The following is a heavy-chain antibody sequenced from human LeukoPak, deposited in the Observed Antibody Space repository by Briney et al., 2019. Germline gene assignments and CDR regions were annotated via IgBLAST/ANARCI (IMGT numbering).Heavy chain of an antibody. J-gene: IGHJ4*02. V-gene: IGHV4-30-2*01. CDR1: GGSISSGGYS. D-gene: IGHD3-22*01. CDR3: AGLVGRYSSGLYYYYFDY. CDR2: IYHSGST. Sequence: PSQTLSLTCAVSGGSISSGGYSWSWIRQPPGKGLEWIGNIYHSGSTYYNPSLKSRVTISIDKSKNQFFLNLSSVTAADTAVYYCAGLVGRYSSGLYYYYFDYWGQGTLVTVSS.